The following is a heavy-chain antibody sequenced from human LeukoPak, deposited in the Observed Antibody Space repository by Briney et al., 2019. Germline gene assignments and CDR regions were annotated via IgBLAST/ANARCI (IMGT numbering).Heavy chain of an antibody. CDR2: IRYDGSNK. V-gene: IGHV3-30*02. J-gene: IGHJ4*02. CDR1: GFTFSSYG. CDR3: AKDQVGATVGALGY. D-gene: IGHD1-26*01. Sequence: TGGSLRLSCAASGFTFSSYGMHWVRQAPGKGLEWVAFIRYDGSNKYYADSVKGRFTISRDNSKNTLYLQMNSLRAEDTAVYYCAKDQVGATVGALGYWGQGTLFTVSS.